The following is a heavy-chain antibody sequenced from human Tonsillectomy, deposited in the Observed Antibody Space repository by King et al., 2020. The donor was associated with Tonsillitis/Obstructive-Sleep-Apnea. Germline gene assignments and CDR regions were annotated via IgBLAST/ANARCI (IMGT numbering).Heavy chain of an antibody. J-gene: IGHJ4*02. CDR3: ARIRVGFGDYFFDF. CDR1: GFSLSTSGMC. CDR2: IDWDEDK. D-gene: IGHD4-17*01. V-gene: IGHV2-70*11. Sequence: TLKESGPALVKPTQTLTLTCTFSGFSLSTSGMCVSWIRQPPGKALEWLARIDWDEDKYYSTSLKTRLTISRDTSKNQVVLTMTNRDPVDTATYYCARIRVGFGDYFFDFWGQGTLVTVSS.